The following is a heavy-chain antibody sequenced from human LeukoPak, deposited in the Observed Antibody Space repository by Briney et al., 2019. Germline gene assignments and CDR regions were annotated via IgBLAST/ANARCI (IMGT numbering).Heavy chain of an antibody. J-gene: IGHJ5*02. V-gene: IGHV4-34*01. D-gene: IGHD3-3*01. Sequence: SETLSLTCAVYGGSFSGYYWSWIRQPPGKGLEWIGEINHSGSTNYNPSLKSRVTISVDTSKNQFSLKLSSVTAADTAVYYCARHRWLLYWFDPWGQGTLVIVSS. CDR2: INHSGST. CDR3: ARHRWLLYWFDP. CDR1: GGSFSGYY.